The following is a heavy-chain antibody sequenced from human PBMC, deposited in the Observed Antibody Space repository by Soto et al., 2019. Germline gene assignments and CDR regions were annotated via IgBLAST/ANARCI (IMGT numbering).Heavy chain of an antibody. V-gene: IGHV3-73*01. CDR3: TRWAYSYGWYFDY. D-gene: IGHD6-19*01. J-gene: IGHJ4*02. CDR2: IRSKPNNYAT. Sequence: PGGSLGLSCAASGFSLSGCAMHWVRQASGKGLEWLGRIRSKPNNYATEYAASVQGRFTISRDDSKNTAYLEMNSLKTEDTAVYYCTRWAYSYGWYFDYWGQGALVTVSS. CDR1: GFSLSGCA.